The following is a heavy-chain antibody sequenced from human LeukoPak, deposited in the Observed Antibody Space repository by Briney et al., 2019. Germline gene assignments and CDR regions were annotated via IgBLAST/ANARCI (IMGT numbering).Heavy chain of an antibody. J-gene: IGHJ4*02. V-gene: IGHV1-3*01. CDR3: AREIPSLIYYYGSGSYYDY. CDR1: GYTFTSYA. D-gene: IGHD3-10*01. CDR2: INAGNGNT. Sequence: GASVKVSCKASGYTFTSYAMHWVRQAPGQRLEWMGWINAGNGNTKYSQKFQGRVTITRDTSASTAYMELSSLRSEDTAVYYCAREIPSLIYYYGSGSYYDYWGQGTLVTVSS.